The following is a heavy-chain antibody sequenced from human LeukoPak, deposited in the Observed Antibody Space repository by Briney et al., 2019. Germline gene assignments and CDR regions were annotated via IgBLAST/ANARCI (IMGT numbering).Heavy chain of an antibody. CDR2: IKHSGST. CDR3: ARGLTNDILTGYNRSWFDP. J-gene: IGHJ5*02. V-gene: IGHV4-34*01. Sequence: SETLPITYAAHGGSFSGYNWSLIRQPPGKRLKCIGEIKHSGSTNYNPSLKSRVTISVDTSKNQFSLKLSSVTAADTAVYYCARGLTNDILTGYNRSWFDPWGQGTLVTVSS. D-gene: IGHD3-9*01. CDR1: GGSFSGYN.